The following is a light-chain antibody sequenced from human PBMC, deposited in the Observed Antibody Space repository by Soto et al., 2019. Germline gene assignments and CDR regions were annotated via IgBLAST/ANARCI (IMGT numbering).Light chain of an antibody. CDR3: MQGTHWPQP. CDR1: QSLVYSDGNTY. V-gene: IGKV2-30*01. CDR2: KVS. J-gene: IGKJ2*01. Sequence: DVVMTQSPLSLPVTLGQPASISCRSSQSLVYSDGNTYLTWFQQRPGQSPRCLIYKVSNRDSGVPDRFSGSGSGTDFTLKISRVEAEDVGVYYCMQGTHWPQPFGQGTKLEIK.